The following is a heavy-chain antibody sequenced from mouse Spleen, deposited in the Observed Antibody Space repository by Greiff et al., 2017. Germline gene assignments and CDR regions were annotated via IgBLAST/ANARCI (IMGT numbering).Heavy chain of an antibody. CDR3: ARGGRPVFDY. D-gene: IGHD2-12*01. CDR1: GYSITSGYY. J-gene: IGHJ2*01. V-gene: IGHV3-6*01. CDR2: ISYDGSN. Sequence: EVQLQQSGPGLVKPSQSLSLTCSVTGYSITSGYYWNWIRQFPGNKLEWMGYISYDGSNNYNPSLKNRISITRDTSKNQFFLKLNSVTTEDTATYYCARGGRPVFDYWGQGTTLTVSS.